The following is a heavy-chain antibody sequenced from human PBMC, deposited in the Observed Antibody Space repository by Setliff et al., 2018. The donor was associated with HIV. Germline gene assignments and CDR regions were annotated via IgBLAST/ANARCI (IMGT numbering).Heavy chain of an antibody. Sequence: GGSLRLSCAASGFTFSSYSMNRVRQAPGKGLEWVSSISSSSSYIYYADSVKGRFTISRDNAKNSLYLQMNSLRAEDTAVYYCARGHLDYNFWDEVLGNWFDPWGQGTLVTVSS. CDR1: GFTFSSYS. V-gene: IGHV3-21*01. CDR2: ISSSSSYI. J-gene: IGHJ5*02. D-gene: IGHD3-3*01. CDR3: ARGHLDYNFWDEVLGNWFDP.